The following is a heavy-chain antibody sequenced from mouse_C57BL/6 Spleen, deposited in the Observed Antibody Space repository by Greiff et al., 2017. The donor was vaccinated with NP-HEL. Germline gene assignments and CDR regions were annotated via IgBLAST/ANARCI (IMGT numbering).Heavy chain of an antibody. CDR2: IYPGDGDT. J-gene: IGHJ1*03. Sequence: VQLQQSGAELVKPGASVKISCKASGYAFSSYWMNWVKQRPGKGLEWIGQIYPGDGDTNYNGKFKGKATLTADKSSSTAYMQLSSLTSEDSAVYFCARQGLDDGYSHWYFDVWGTGTTVTVSS. CDR3: ARQGLDDGYSHWYFDV. CDR1: GYAFSSYW. V-gene: IGHV1-80*01. D-gene: IGHD2-3*01.